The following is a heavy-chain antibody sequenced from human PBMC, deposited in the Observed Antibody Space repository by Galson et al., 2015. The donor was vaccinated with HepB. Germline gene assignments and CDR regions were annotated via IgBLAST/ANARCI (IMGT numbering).Heavy chain of an antibody. J-gene: IGHJ4*02. Sequence: SLRLSCAVSGFTGSNSYVSWVRQAPGKGLEWLSVIYSGGHAFYADSVQGRFTTSRDTSKNTVYLQMRSLRGEDTAVYYCASPGCIGGNCYPLWYWGQGTLVTVSS. V-gene: IGHV3-53*01. CDR2: IYSGGHA. D-gene: IGHD2-15*01. CDR3: ASPGCIGGNCYPLWY. CDR1: GFTGSNSY.